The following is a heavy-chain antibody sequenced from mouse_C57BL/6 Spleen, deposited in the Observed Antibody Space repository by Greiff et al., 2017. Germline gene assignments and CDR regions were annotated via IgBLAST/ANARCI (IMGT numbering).Heavy chain of an antibody. Sequence: VQLQQSGAELVRPGASVKLSCKASGYTFTDYYINWVKQRPGQGLEWIARIYPGSGNTYYNEKFKGKATLTAEKSSSTAYMQLSSLTSEVSAVYFCARHWEDAMDYWGQGTSVTVSS. CDR2: IYPGSGNT. CDR3: ARHWEDAMDY. V-gene: IGHV1-76*01. D-gene: IGHD4-1*01. J-gene: IGHJ4*01. CDR1: GYTFTDYY.